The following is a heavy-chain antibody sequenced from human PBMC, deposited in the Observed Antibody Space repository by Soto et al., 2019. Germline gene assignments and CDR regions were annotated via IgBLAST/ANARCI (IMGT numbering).Heavy chain of an antibody. Sequence: ASVKVSCKASGYTFTGYYMHWVRQAPGQGLEWMGWINPNSGDTGYAQKFQGRVTMTRNTSISTAYMELSSLRSEDTAVYYCARGEFGVIDYDYWGQGTLVTVSS. CDR3: ARGEFGVIDYDY. J-gene: IGHJ4*02. V-gene: IGHV1-8*02. CDR2: INPNSGDT. CDR1: GYTFTGYY. D-gene: IGHD3-16*01.